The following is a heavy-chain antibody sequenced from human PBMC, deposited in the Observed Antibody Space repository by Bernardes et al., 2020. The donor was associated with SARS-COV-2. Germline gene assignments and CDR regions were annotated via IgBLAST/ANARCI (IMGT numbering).Heavy chain of an antibody. J-gene: IGHJ5*02. CDR1: GYTFTGYY. V-gene: IGHV1-2*04. Sequence: ASVKVSCKASGYTFTGYYMHWVRQAPGQGLEWMGWINPNSGGTNYAQKFQGWVTMTRDTSISTAYMELSRLRSDDTAVYYCARGFLYCSSTSCYANWFDPWGQGTLVTVSS. D-gene: IGHD2-2*01. CDR2: INPNSGGT. CDR3: ARGFLYCSSTSCYANWFDP.